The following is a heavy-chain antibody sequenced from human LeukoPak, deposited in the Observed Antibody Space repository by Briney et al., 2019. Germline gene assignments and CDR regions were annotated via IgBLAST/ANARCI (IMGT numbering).Heavy chain of an antibody. CDR2: IYYSGSS. Sequence: GSLRLSCAASGFTFSSYSMNWVRQAPGKGLEWIGSIYYSGSSYYNPSLKSRVTISVDMSKNQFSLKLSSVTAADTAVYYCARGFGRGYDRSYFDYWGQGTLVTVSS. CDR3: ARGFGRGYDRSYFDY. CDR1: GFTFSSYS. D-gene: IGHD5-12*01. V-gene: IGHV4-39*07. J-gene: IGHJ4*02.